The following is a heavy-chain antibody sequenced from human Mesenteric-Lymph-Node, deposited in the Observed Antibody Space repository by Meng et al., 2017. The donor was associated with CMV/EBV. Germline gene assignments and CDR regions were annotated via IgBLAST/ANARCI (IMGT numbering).Heavy chain of an antibody. CDR1: GGSISSSSYY. J-gene: IGHJ4*02. D-gene: IGHD3-16*01. CDR3: ARDRGGGATPYYFDN. Sequence: SETLSLTCTVSGGSISSSSYYWGWIRQPPGKGLEWIGSIYYSGSTYYNPSLKSRVTISVDTSKNQFSLKLSSVTAADTAVYYCARDRGGGATPYYFDNWGQGTLVTVSS. V-gene: IGHV4-39*07. CDR2: IYYSGST.